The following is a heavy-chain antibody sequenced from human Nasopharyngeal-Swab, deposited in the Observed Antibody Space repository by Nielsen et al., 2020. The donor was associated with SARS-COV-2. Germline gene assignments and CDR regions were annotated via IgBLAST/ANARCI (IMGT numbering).Heavy chain of an antibody. CDR1: GFTFSDYY. D-gene: IGHD3-9*01. CDR2: ISSSGSTI. CDR3: TIIPLDILTGYYQYYFDY. Sequence: GGSLRLSCAASGFTFSDYYMSWIRQAPGKGLEWVSYISSSGSTIYYADSVKGRFTISWDNAKNSLYLQMNSPRAEDTAVYYCTIIPLDILTGYYQYYFDYWGQGTLVTVSS. J-gene: IGHJ4*02. V-gene: IGHV3-11*01.